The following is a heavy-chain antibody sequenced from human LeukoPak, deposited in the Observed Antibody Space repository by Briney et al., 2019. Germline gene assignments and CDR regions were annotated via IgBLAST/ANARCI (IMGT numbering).Heavy chain of an antibody. Sequence: GGSLRLSCAASGFAFSDYSMNWVRQAPGKGLEWVSYISSSDNTIHYADSVKGRFTISRDNSKNTLYLQMNSLRAEDTAVYYCAKGRGWFYGMDVWGQGTTVTVSS. CDR3: AKGRGWFYGMDV. V-gene: IGHV3-48*01. D-gene: IGHD2-15*01. CDR1: GFAFSDYS. CDR2: ISSSDNTI. J-gene: IGHJ6*02.